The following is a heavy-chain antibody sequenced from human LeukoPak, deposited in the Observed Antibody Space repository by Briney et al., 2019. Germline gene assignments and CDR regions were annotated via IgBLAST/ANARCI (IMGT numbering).Heavy chain of an antibody. D-gene: IGHD5-12*01. CDR2: ISRTSSAR. J-gene: IGHJ4*02. V-gene: IGHV3-48*04. CDR3: ASGAYGGHDPTSPLGD. Sequence: GGSLRLSCAASGFTFNGAWMSWVRQAPGKGLEWVSYISRTSSARYYADSVKGRFSISKDNAKNSLYLQMNSLRGEDTAVYYCASGAYGGHDPTSPLGDWGQGTLVTVSS. CDR1: GFTFNGAW.